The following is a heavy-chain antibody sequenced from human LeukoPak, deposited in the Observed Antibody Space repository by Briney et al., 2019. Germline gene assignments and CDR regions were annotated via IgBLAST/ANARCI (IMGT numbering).Heavy chain of an antibody. CDR2: IYPGDSDT. CDR1: GYSFTSYW. V-gene: IGHV5-51*01. D-gene: IGHD5-24*01. CDR3: ARRGSRWLQFGGAFDI. J-gene: IGHJ3*02. Sequence: LGESLKISCKGSGYSFTSYWIGWVRQMPGKGLEWMGIIYPGDSDTRYSPSFQGQVTISADKSISTAYLQWSSLKASDTAMYYCARRGSRWLQFGGAFDIWGQGTMVTVSS.